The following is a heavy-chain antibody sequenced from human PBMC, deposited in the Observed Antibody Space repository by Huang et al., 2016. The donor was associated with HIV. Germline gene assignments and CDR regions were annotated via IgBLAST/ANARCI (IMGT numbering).Heavy chain of an antibody. CDR1: GGSISSSSYY. J-gene: IGHJ5*02. D-gene: IGHD6-13*01. Sequence: QLQLQESGPGLVKPSETLSLTCTVSGGSISSSSYYWGWIRQPPGKGLEWIGGIYHVGTTYCNPSLKSRVTRSVDTSRTQFSLKLSSVTAADTAVYYCAAHGRIVGIPAAPLRFDPWGQGTLVTVSS. CDR3: AAHGRIVGIPAAPLRFDP. V-gene: IGHV4-39*01. CDR2: IYHVGTT.